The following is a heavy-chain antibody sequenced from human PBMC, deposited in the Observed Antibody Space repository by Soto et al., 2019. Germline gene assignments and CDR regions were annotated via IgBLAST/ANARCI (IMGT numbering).Heavy chain of an antibody. J-gene: IGHJ4*02. V-gene: IGHV4-59*01. Sequence: QVQLQESGPGLVKPSETLSLTCTVSGGFISDYYWSWIRQPPGKGLEWIGYIYYNGNRNHNPSLNGRATISVDTSRNQFSLKLSSVTAADTAVYYCARNNWNDIGFFDYWGQGSLVTVSS. CDR1: GGFISDYY. D-gene: IGHD1-1*01. CDR2: IYYNGNR. CDR3: ARNNWNDIGFFDY.